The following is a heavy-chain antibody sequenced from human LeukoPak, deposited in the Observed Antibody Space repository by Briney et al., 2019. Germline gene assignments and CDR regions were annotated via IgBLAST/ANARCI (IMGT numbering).Heavy chain of an antibody. D-gene: IGHD2-15*01. J-gene: IGHJ5*02. Sequence: SETLSLTCTVSGGPISSFYWSWIRQPPGKGREGIGYIYYSGSTNYIPSLKSRVTISVDTSKIQFSLKLSSVTAAATAVYYCARDRLLGYCSGGSCYGWFDPWGQGTLVTVSS. CDR3: ARDRLLGYCSGGSCYGWFDP. V-gene: IGHV4-59*01. CDR2: IYYSGST. CDR1: GGPISSFY.